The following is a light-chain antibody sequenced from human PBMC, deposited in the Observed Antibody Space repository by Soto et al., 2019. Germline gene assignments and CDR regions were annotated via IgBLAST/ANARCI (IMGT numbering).Light chain of an antibody. V-gene: IGKV4-1*01. Sequence: EIVMTQSPDSLAVSLGERATINCKSSQSVLYSSNNKNYLAWYQQKPGQPPKLLIYWASTRESGVPDRFSGSGSGTDFTLTISSLQAEDVAVYYCQQYYSTHWTFGQGTKVEIK. CDR2: WAS. CDR3: QQYYSTHWT. J-gene: IGKJ1*01. CDR1: QSVLYSSNNKNY.